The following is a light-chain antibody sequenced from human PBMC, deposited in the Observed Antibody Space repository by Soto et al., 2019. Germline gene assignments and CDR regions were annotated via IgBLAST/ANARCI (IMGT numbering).Light chain of an antibody. V-gene: IGKV1-5*03. CDR3: QQYNSFPRT. CDR2: QAS. Sequence: DIQMTQSPSTLSASVGDRVTITCRASQSISGWLASYQQRPGKAPKLLISQASSLESGVPSKFSGSGSGTEFTLTISSLQPDDFATYYCQQYNSFPRTFGQGTKVEIK. J-gene: IGKJ1*01. CDR1: QSISGW.